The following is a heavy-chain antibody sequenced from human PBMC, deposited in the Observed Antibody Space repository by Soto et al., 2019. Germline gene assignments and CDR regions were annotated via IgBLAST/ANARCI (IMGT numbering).Heavy chain of an antibody. D-gene: IGHD4-4*01. CDR1: GYTFTGYY. J-gene: IGHJ6*02. CDR3: ATYYSNGYYYYGMDV. V-gene: IGHV1-2*02. CDR2: INPNSGGT. Sequence: ASVKVSCKASGYTFTGYYMHWVRQAPGQGLEWMGWINPNSGGTNYAQKFQGRVTMTRDTSISTAYMELSRLRSDDTAAYYCATYYSNGYYYYGMDVWGQGTTVTVSS.